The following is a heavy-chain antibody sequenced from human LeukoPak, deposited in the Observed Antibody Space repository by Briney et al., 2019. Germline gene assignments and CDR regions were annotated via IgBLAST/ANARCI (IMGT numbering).Heavy chain of an antibody. CDR3: ANSRYSAPVLY. CDR1: GGSFSGYY. J-gene: IGHJ4*02. V-gene: IGHV3-23*01. Sequence: ETLSLTCAVYGGSFSGYYWSWVRQAPGKGLEWVSAISGSGGSTYYADSVKGRFTISRDNSKNTLYLQMNSLRAEDTAVYYCANSRYSAPVLYWGQGTLVTVSS. D-gene: IGHD5-12*01. CDR2: ISGSGGST.